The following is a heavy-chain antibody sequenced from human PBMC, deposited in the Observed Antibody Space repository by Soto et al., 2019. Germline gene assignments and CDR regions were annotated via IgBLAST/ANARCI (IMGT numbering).Heavy chain of an antibody. J-gene: IGHJ6*02. CDR1: GGTFSSYA. CDR3: XXXXXXXXXLDIYYYYYYGMDV. V-gene: IGHV1-69*01. Sequence: QVQLVQSGAEVKKPGSSVKVSCKAPGGTFSSYAISWVRQAPGQGLEWMGGIIPIFGTAKYAQKFQGRVTITADESTSTGXXXXXXXXXXXXXXXXXXXXXXXXXXLDIYYYYYYGMDVWGQGTTVTVSS. CDR2: IIPIFGTA. D-gene: IGHD2-15*01.